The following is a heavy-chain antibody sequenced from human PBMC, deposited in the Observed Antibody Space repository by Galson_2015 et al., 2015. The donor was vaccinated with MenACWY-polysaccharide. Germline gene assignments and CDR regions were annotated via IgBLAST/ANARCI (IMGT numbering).Heavy chain of an antibody. D-gene: IGHD4-17*01. V-gene: IGHV3-7*01. CDR2: INPDGSKK. CDR1: GFSFRSSW. Sequence: SLRLSCAASGFSFRSSWMTWVRQVPGKGPEWVTNINPDGSKKDYLDSMKGRFTISRDNVKNTLHLQVDSLRVEDTAVYYCASGRVPNGDESLTYFD. CDR3: ASGRVPNGDESLTYFD. J-gene: IGHJ4*01.